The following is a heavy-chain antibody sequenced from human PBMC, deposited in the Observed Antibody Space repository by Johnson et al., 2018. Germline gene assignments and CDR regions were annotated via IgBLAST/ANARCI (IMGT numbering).Heavy chain of an antibody. CDR1: GFTFSSYG. J-gene: IGHJ6*03. CDR2: ISSDGSNK. Sequence: QVQLVQSGGGVVQPGRSLRLSCAASGFTFSSYGMHWVRQAPGKGLEWVAVISSDGSNKYYADSVKGRFTISRDNSKNTLYLQMNSPRGEDTAVYYCAKDGIQNYGSGSYYNVDYYYYYMDVWGKGTRVTVSS. V-gene: IGHV3-30*18. CDR3: AKDGIQNYGSGSYYNVDYYYYYMDV. D-gene: IGHD3-10*01.